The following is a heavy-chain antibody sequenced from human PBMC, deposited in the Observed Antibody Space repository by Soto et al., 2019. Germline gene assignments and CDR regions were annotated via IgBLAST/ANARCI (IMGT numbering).Heavy chain of an antibody. J-gene: IGHJ5*02. Sequence: EVQLVESGGGLVQPGGSLRLSCVASGFTFSSYRMNWVRQAPGKGLEWVSYISSSSSTIYYEDSVKGRFTISRDNAKNSLYLQMNSLRDEDTAVYYCAREDGSLNWFDPWGQGTLVTVSS. CDR3: AREDGSLNWFDP. V-gene: IGHV3-48*02. D-gene: IGHD1-26*01. CDR1: GFTFSSYR. CDR2: ISSSSSTI.